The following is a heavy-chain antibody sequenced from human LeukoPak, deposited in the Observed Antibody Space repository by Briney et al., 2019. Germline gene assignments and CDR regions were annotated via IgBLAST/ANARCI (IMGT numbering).Heavy chain of an antibody. CDR3: ARREYFDSSGFGTGYYSMDV. Sequence: GASVKVSCKASGYTFSNYYMHWVRQASGQGLEWMGIINPSGGDTRYAPKFQGRVTMTRDASTSTAYMELSSLRSEDTAVYYCARREYFDSSGFGTGYYSMDVWGQGTTVTVSS. J-gene: IGHJ6*02. CDR2: INPSGGDT. D-gene: IGHD3-22*01. V-gene: IGHV1-46*01. CDR1: GYTFSNYY.